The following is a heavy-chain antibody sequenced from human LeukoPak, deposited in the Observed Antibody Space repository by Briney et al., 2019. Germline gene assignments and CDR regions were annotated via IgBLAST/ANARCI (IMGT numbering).Heavy chain of an antibody. CDR3: AKERDTAMVTIDY. CDR2: IRYDGSNK. J-gene: IGHJ4*02. Sequence: PGGSLRLSCAASGFTFSSYGMHWVRQAPGKGLEWVAFIRYDGSNKYYADSVKGRFTISRDSSKNTLYLQMNSLRAEDTAVYYCAKERDTAMVTIDYWGQGTPVTVSS. CDR1: GFTFSSYG. V-gene: IGHV3-30*02. D-gene: IGHD5-18*01.